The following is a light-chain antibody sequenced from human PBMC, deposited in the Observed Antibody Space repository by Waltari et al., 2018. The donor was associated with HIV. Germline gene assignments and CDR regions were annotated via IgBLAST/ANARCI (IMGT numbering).Light chain of an antibody. CDR3: HHYGSPLT. J-gene: IGKJ4*01. CDR1: QSVGSNS. Sequence: EIVLPQSPGTPYLSPGERATPSCGASQSVGSNSLNWYQQKAGQAPRLLIYGASSRATGIPDRFSGSGSGTDFTLTISRLEPEDFAVYFCHHYGSPLTFGGGTKVETK. V-gene: IGKV3-20*01. CDR2: GAS.